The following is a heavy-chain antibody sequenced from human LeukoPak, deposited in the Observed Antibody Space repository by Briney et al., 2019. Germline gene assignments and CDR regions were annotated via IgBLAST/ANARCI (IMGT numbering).Heavy chain of an antibody. D-gene: IGHD5-12*01. CDR2: INPNSGGT. V-gene: IGHV1-2*02. CDR1: GYTFTSYY. J-gene: IGHJ4*02. Sequence: GASVKVSCKASGYTFTSYYMHWVRQAPGQGLEWMGWINPNSGGTNYAQKFQGRVTMTRDTSISTAYMELSRLRSDDTAVYYCARTGMGYAHYYFDYWGQGTLVTVSS. CDR3: ARTGMGYAHYYFDY.